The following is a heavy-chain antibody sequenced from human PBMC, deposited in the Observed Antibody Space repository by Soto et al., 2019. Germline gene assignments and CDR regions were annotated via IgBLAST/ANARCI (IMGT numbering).Heavy chain of an antibody. CDR1: GGTFSSYR. CDR3: ARDSGAKLSSS. Sequence: SVKVSCKASGGTFSSYRFNWVRQARGQGLEWLGGIVPIYRTADYAQKFQGRVTITADESTRTVYMELSSLKSQDTALYYCARDSGAKLSSSWGQGTLGTVSS. D-gene: IGHD6-13*01. CDR2: IVPIYRTA. J-gene: IGHJ4*02. V-gene: IGHV1-69*13.